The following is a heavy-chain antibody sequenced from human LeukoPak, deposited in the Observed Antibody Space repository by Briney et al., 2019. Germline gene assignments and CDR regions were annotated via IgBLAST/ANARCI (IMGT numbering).Heavy chain of an antibody. CDR1: GFTFSSYV. D-gene: IGHD2-2*02. Sequence: GGSLRLSCAASGFTFSSYVMSWVRQAPGKGLEWVTAISGSGGSTYYADSVKGRFTISRDNSKNTLYLQMNSLRAEDTAVYYCARYCSSTSCYTSPYGMDVWGQGTTVTVSS. V-gene: IGHV3-23*01. CDR3: ARYCSSTSCYTSPYGMDV. CDR2: ISGSGGST. J-gene: IGHJ6*02.